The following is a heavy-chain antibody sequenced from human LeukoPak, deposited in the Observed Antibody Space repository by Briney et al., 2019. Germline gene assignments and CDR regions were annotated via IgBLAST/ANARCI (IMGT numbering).Heavy chain of an antibody. CDR1: GGSIIISNYY. CDR3: ARLRGYSYGWLDV. J-gene: IGHJ6*02. D-gene: IGHD5-18*01. Sequence: PSETLSLTCTVSGGSIIISNYYWGWIRRPPGKGLEWIGSIYNSGSTHYNPSLKSRVTISVDTSKNHFSLKVSSVTAADTAMYYCARLRGYSYGWLDVWGQGTTVTVSS. V-gene: IGHV4-39*02. CDR2: IYNSGST.